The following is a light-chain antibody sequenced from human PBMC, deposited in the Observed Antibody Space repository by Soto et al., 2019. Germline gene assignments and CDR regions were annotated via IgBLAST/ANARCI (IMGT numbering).Light chain of an antibody. CDR3: QQYNGYSWA. V-gene: IGKV1-5*03. J-gene: IGKJ1*01. CDR2: KVS. CDR1: QSLNDW. Sequence: DIQMTQSPSTLSASVGDRVTITCRASQSLNDWLAWFQQKPGKAPNLLIYKVSNLESGVPSRFSGSGSGTEFTLTIRSLQPDDFATYYCQQYNGYSWAFGQGTKVEIK.